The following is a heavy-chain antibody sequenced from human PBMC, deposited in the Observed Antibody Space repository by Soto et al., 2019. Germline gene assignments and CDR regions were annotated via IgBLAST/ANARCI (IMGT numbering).Heavy chain of an antibody. Sequence: PGESLKISCAASGFTFSSFWMHWVRQAPGKGLVWVSRISGDGDTTSYADSVKGRFTISRDNAKNTLYLQMNSLRAEDTAVYYCARAPGGYYAMDVWGQGTTVTVSS. D-gene: IGHD2-2*01. CDR3: ARAPGGYYAMDV. V-gene: IGHV3-74*01. CDR1: GFTFSSFW. CDR2: ISGDGDTT. J-gene: IGHJ6*02.